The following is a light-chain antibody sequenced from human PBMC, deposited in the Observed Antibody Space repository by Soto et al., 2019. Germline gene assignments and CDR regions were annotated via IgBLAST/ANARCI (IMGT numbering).Light chain of an antibody. CDR2: EVS. CDR1: SSDVGGYNY. CDR3: SSYAGSLYV. J-gene: IGLJ1*01. Sequence: QSVLTQPPSASGSPGQSVTISCTGTSSDVGGYNYVSWYQHHPGKAPKLMIYEVSKRPSGVPDRFSGSKSGNTASLTVSGLQAEDEADYYCSSYAGSLYVFGTGTKLTVL. V-gene: IGLV2-8*01.